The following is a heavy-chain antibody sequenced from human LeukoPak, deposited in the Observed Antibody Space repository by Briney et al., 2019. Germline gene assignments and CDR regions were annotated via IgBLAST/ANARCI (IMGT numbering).Heavy chain of an antibody. J-gene: IGHJ4*02. CDR1: GGSFSGYY. D-gene: IGHD5-18*01. CDR3: AREGYSYGYGREYYFDY. V-gene: IGHV4-34*01. CDR2: INHSGST. Sequence: SETLSLTCAVYGGSFSGYYWSWIRQPPGKGLEWIGEINHSGSTNYNPSLKSRVTISVDTSKNQFSLKLSSVTAADTAVYYCAREGYSYGYGREYYFDYWGQGTLVTVTS.